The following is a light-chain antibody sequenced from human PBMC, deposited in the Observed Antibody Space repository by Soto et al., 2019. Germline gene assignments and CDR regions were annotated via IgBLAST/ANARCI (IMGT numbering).Light chain of an antibody. V-gene: IGKV1-6*01. CDR1: QDIGND. Sequence: AIQMTQSPSSLSASVGDRVTSTCRASQDIGNDLGWYQQKPGKAPKVLIYDTYTLQSGVPSRFSGSRSGTDFTLTISSPQPEDIATYYCLQDNMYPLTFGGGTKVDI. J-gene: IGKJ4*01. CDR2: DTY. CDR3: LQDNMYPLT.